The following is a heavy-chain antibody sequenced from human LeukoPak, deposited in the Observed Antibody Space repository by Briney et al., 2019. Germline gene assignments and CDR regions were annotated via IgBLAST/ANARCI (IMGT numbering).Heavy chain of an antibody. Sequence: SETLSLTCTVSGGSINNYYWSWIRQPPGEGLEWIGYIYYSGSTNYNPSLKSRVTISVDTSKNQFSLKMSSVTAADTAVYYCARARSMVRGMSWFDPWGQGTLVTVSS. J-gene: IGHJ5*02. CDR2: IYYSGST. V-gene: IGHV4-59*01. CDR1: GGSINNYY. CDR3: ARARSMVRGMSWFDP. D-gene: IGHD3-10*01.